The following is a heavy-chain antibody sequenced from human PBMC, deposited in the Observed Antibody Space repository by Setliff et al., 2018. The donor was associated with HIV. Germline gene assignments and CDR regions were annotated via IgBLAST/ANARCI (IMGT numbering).Heavy chain of an antibody. D-gene: IGHD6-6*01. CDR1: GFTFSSYT. V-gene: IGHV3-74*01. Sequence: GGSLRLSCAASGFTFSSYTMHWVRQAPGKGLEWVASISDGSSTSYADSVKGRFTISRDNAKNTLYLQMNSLRAEDTAVYYCALTPYSSSSLSYWGQGNLVTVSS. CDR2: ISDGSST. CDR3: ALTPYSSSSLSY. J-gene: IGHJ4*02.